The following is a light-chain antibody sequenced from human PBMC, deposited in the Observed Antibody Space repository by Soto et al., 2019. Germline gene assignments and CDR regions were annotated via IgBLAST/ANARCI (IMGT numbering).Light chain of an antibody. V-gene: IGKV1-33*01. CDR3: QQYENRPT. CDR1: QNINNY. J-gene: IGKJ5*01. Sequence: IQMTQSPSSVSASVGDRVTIAFQASQNINNYLNWYQPKPGRAPKLLIYDASNLEAGVPSRFRGSGSGTDFTFTISRLQPEDIATYYCQQYENRPTFGQGTRLEIK. CDR2: DAS.